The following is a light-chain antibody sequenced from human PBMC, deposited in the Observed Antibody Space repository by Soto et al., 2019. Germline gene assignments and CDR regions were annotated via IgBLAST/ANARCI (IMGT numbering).Light chain of an antibody. J-gene: IGLJ2*01. CDR2: EVS. V-gene: IGLV2-8*01. CDR3: SSYAGSNNVI. CDR1: SSDVGGYNY. Sequence: QSALTQPPSASGSPGQSVTISCTGTSSDVGGYNYVSWYQQYPGKAPKLMIYEVSKRPSGVPDRFSGSKSGNTASLTVSGLQAEDEADYYCSSYAGSNNVIFGGGTKRPS.